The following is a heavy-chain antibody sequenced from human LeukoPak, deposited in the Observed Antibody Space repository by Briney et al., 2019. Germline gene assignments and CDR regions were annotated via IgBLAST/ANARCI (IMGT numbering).Heavy chain of an antibody. V-gene: IGHV3-23*01. CDR1: GFTFSSYA. J-gene: IGHJ3*01. Sequence: PGGSLRLSCAASGFTFSSYAMSWVRQAPGKGLEWVSAISGGSADYADSVKGRFTISRDNSKNTLYLQMNSLRAEDTAVYYCAKEMATIRAFDFWGQGTMVTVSS. CDR3: AKEMATIRAFDF. D-gene: IGHD5-24*01. CDR2: ISGGSA.